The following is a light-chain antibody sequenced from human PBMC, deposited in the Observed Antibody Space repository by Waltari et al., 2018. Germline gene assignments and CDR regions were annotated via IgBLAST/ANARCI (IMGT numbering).Light chain of an antibody. Sequence: DIQMTQSPSSLPASVGDRVTITCRESQSISSYLNWNQQKPGKAPKLLIYASGSLQSRVPSRFSGRGSGTDYTLSISSLQPENFTTYYCQQSYSTSTWTFGQGTKVEI. V-gene: IGKV1-39*01. CDR1: QSISSY. J-gene: IGKJ1*01. CDR3: QQSYSTSTWT. CDR2: ASG.